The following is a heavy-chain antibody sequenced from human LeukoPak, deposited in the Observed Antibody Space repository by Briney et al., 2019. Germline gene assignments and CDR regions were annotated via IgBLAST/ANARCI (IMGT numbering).Heavy chain of an antibody. CDR1: GFTFSSYA. CDR3: AREGIVGATYYYYYMDV. CDR2: ISYDGSNK. Sequence: GSLRLSCAASGFTFSSYAMHWVRQAPGKGLEWVAVISYDGSNKYYADSVKGRFTISRDNSKNTLYLQMNSLRAEDTAVYYCAREGIVGATYYYYYMDVWGKGTTVTVSS. J-gene: IGHJ6*03. D-gene: IGHD1-26*01. V-gene: IGHV3-30-3*01.